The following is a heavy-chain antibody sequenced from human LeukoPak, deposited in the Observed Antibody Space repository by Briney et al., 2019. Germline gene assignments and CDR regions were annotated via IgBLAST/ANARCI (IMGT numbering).Heavy chain of an antibody. Sequence: SETLSLTCAVYGGSFSGYYWSWIRQPPGKGLEWIGEINHSGSTNYNPSLKSRVTISADTSKTQFPLKLSSVTAADTAVYYCAAVKLGAFDIWGQGTMVTVSS. D-gene: IGHD1-7*01. CDR3: AAVKLGAFDI. CDR2: INHSGST. J-gene: IGHJ3*02. V-gene: IGHV4-34*01. CDR1: GGSFSGYY.